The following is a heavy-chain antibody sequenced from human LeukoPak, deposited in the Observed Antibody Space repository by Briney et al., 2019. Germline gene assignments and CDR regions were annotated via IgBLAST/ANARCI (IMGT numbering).Heavy chain of an antibody. CDR1: GGTFSTYA. J-gene: IGHJ5*02. V-gene: IGHV1-69*05. Sequence: SVKVSCKASGGTFSTYAISWVRQAPGQGLEWMGGTIPMFGTANYAQKFQGRVTMTRDMFTSTDYMELTSLTSDDTAVYYCARDNSVGETAWWFDPWGQGTLVTVSS. CDR2: TIPMFGTA. D-gene: IGHD1-26*01. CDR3: ARDNSVGETAWWFDP.